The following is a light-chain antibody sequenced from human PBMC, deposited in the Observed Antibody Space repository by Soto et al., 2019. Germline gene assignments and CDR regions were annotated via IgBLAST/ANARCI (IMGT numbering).Light chain of an antibody. Sequence: DIQMTQSPSSLSASVGDRVTITCRTSQSISSYLNWYQQIPGKAPKLLIYASSNLHTGVPSRFSGSASGTDFTLTISSLHPEDFATYYCQQTYSNPRTFGQGTKVDIK. V-gene: IGKV1-39*01. CDR3: QQTYSNPRT. J-gene: IGKJ1*01. CDR1: QSISSY. CDR2: ASS.